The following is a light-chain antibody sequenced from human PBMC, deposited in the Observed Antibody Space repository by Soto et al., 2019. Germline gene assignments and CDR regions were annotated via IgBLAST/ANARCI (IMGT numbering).Light chain of an antibody. CDR1: YSDVGGYNR. J-gene: IGLJ3*02. Sequence: QSALTRPASVSGSPGQSITISCTGTYSDVGGYNRVSWYQHHPGKAPKMLIFEVSTRPSGISDRFSGSKSGDTASLTISGLQAEDEADYYCVSYIESTVTHWVFGGGTKLTVL. CDR3: VSYIESTVTHWV. V-gene: IGLV2-14*01. CDR2: EVS.